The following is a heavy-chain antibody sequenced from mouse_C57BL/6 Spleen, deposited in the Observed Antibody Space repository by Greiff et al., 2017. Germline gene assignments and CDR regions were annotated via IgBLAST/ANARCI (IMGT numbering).Heavy chain of an antibody. D-gene: IGHD2-1*01. V-gene: IGHV5-17*01. CDR1: GFTFSDYG. CDR2: ISSGSSTI. CDR3: ARADYGNYFDY. J-gene: IGHJ2*01. Sequence: EVKLMESGGGLVKPGGSLKLSCAASGFTFSDYGMHWVRQAPEKGLEWVAYISSGSSTIYYADKVKGRFTISRDNAKNTLFLQMTSLRSEDTAMYYCARADYGNYFDYWGQGTTLTVSS.